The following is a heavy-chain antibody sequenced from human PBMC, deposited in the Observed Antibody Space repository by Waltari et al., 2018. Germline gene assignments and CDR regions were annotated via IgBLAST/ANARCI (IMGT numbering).Heavy chain of an antibody. CDR2: ISSSSSYI. J-gene: IGHJ5*02. CDR1: GFTFSSYS. D-gene: IGHD3-10*01. Sequence: EVQLVESGGGLVKPGGSLRLSCAASGFTFSSYSMNWVRQAPGKGLEWVASISSSSSYIYYADSVKGRFTISRDNAKNSLYLQMNSLRAEDTAVYYCAREVITGWFDPWGQGTLVTVSS. V-gene: IGHV3-21*01. CDR3: AREVITGWFDP.